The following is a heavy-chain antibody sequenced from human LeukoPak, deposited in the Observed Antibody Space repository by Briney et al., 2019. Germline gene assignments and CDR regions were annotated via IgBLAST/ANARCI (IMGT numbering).Heavy chain of an antibody. CDR3: ARDTRTMTAVTRGQHYYYGLDV. CDR1: GYTFTNYY. V-gene: IGHV1-46*01. D-gene: IGHD4-17*01. Sequence: ASVRVSCKASGYTFTNYYLHWVRQTPGHGLEWMAIINPSDGGTYYEQKLQGRVTVTRDTSTSTVYMELSSLRSEDTAVYYCARDTRTMTAVTRGQHYYYGLDVWGQGTTVTVSS. CDR2: INPSDGGT. J-gene: IGHJ6*02.